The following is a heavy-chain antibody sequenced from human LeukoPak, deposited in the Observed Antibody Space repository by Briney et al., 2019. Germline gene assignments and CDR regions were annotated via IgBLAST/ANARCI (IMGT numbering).Heavy chain of an antibody. J-gene: IGHJ4*02. CDR2: IYYSGST. CDR3: ARRRPTVTTKGGFDY. V-gene: IGHV4-39*01. D-gene: IGHD4-17*01. Sequence: SETLSLTCTVSGGSISSSSYYWGWIRQPPGKGLEWIGSIYYSGSTNYNPSLKSRVTISVDTSKNQFSLKLSSVTAADTAVYYCARRRPTVTTKGGFDYWGQGTLVTVSS. CDR1: GGSISSSSYY.